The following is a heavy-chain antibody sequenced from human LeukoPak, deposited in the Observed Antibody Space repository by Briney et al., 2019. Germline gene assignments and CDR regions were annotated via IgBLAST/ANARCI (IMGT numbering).Heavy chain of an antibody. CDR2: ISYDGSNK. CDR1: GFTFSSYG. D-gene: IGHD3-22*01. CDR3: AKEGDSSGYYPHFDY. V-gene: IGHV3-30*18. Sequence: GRSLRLSCAASGFTFSSYGMHWVRQAPGKGLEWVAVISYDGSNKYYADSVKGRFTISRDNSKNALYLQMNSLRAEDTAVYYCAKEGDSSGYYPHFDYWGQGTLVTVSS. J-gene: IGHJ4*02.